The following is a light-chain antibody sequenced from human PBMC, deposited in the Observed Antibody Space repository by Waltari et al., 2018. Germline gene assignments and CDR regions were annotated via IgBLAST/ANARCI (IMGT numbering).Light chain of an antibody. Sequence: QSALTQPASMSGSPGQSITISCTGTNSDVGSYNLVSWYQQHPDKAPKLIIYEGTKRPSGDSNRFSASRPGTTASLTVSGLRAEDESDYYCCSYAGSSTWVFGGGTKLTVL. V-gene: IGLV2-23*01. J-gene: IGLJ2*01. CDR3: CSYAGSSTWV. CDR2: EGT. CDR1: NSDVGSYNL.